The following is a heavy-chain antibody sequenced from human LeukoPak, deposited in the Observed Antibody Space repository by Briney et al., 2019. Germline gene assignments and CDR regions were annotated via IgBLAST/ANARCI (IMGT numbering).Heavy chain of an antibody. J-gene: IGHJ4*02. CDR1: GFTFSSYS. CDR2: ISSGSSYI. D-gene: IGHD3/OR15-3a*01. Sequence: GGSLRLSCAASGFTFSSYSMNWVRQAPGKGLEWVSSISSGSSYIYYADSVKGRFTISRDNAKNSLYLQMNSLRAEDTAVYYCARDPDPRRTFGQLDYWGQGTLVTVSS. V-gene: IGHV3-21*01. CDR3: ARDPDPRRTFGQLDY.